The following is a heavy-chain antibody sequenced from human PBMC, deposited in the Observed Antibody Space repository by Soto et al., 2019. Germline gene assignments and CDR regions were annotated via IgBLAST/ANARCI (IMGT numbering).Heavy chain of an antibody. CDR2: IYKSTTT. CDR1: GDSISTVDYF. Sequence: QVHLLESGPGLVKPSQTLSLTCSVSGDSISTVDYFWAWIRQPPGQALEYIGYIYKSTTTYYNPSFDSRVATSLDTSKSQFSLNVTSVTAADTAVYFCARGRYCLTGRCFPNWFDSWGQGTLVTVSS. J-gene: IGHJ5*01. CDR3: ARGRYCLTGRCFPNWFDS. V-gene: IGHV4-30-4*01. D-gene: IGHD2-15*01.